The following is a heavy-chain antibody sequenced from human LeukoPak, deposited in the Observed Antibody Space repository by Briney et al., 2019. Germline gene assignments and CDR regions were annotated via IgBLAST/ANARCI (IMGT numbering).Heavy chain of an antibody. Sequence: ASVKVSCKASGYTFTGYYMHWVRQAPGQGLEWMGWINPNSGGTNYAQKFQGRVTMTRDTSISTAYMELSGLRPDDTAVYYCAREENNYDFDYWGQGTLVTVSS. CDR1: GYTFTGYY. D-gene: IGHD4-11*01. J-gene: IGHJ4*02. V-gene: IGHV1-2*02. CDR2: INPNSGGT. CDR3: AREENNYDFDY.